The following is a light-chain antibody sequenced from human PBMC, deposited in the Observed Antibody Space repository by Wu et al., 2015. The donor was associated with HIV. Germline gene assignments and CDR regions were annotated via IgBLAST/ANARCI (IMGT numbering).Light chain of an antibody. CDR1: QSVNSY. CDR3: QQYNDWPQT. CDR2: DAS. V-gene: IGKV3-15*01. Sequence: PGERATLSCRASQSVNSYLAWFQQKPGQPPRLLIYDASTRATGFPARFSGGGSGTEFTLTISTLQSGDVAVYYCQQYNDWPQTFGQGTKVEI. J-gene: IGKJ1*01.